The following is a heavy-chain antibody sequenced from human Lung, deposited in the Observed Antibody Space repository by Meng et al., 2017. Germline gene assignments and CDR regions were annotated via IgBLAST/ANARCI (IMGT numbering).Heavy chain of an antibody. V-gene: IGHV1-2*06. CDR3: ARDEDISAAGKLFGDY. D-gene: IGHD6-13*01. CDR1: GYTFPDYW. J-gene: IGHJ4*02. Sequence: HVPRVQSGAGVKKPGAPVKVSCKASGYTFPDYWLHWVRRAPGQGLEWMGRINPKSGDTHYAQRFQGRVTMTGDTSISTAYMELSGLRSDDTAMYYCARDEDISAAGKLFGDYWGQGTLVTVSS. CDR2: INPKSGDT.